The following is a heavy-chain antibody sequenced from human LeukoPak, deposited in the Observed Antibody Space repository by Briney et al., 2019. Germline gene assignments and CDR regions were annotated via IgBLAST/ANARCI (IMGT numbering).Heavy chain of an antibody. CDR2: INHSGST. Sequence: SETLSLTCAVYGGSFSGYYWSWIRQPPGKGLEWIGEINHSGSTNYNPSLKSRVTISVDTPKNQFSLKLSSVTAADTAVYYCARGGVAAAGNGGRYFDLWGRGTLVTVSS. J-gene: IGHJ2*01. CDR1: GGSFSGYY. CDR3: ARGGVAAAGNGGRYFDL. D-gene: IGHD6-13*01. V-gene: IGHV4-34*01.